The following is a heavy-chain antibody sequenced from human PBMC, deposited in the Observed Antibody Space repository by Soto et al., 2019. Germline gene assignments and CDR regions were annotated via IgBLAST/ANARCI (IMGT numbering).Heavy chain of an antibody. CDR2: IYYSGST. D-gene: IGHD3-9*01. CDR3: ARATLRYFDWPYNFDY. V-gene: IGHV4-39*01. J-gene: IGHJ4*02. Sequence: PSETLSLTCTVSGGSISSSSYYWGWIRQPPGKGLEWIGSIYYSGSTYYNPSLKSRVTISVDTSKNQFSLKLSSVTAADTAVYYCARATLRYFDWPYNFDYWGQGTLVTVSS. CDR1: GGSISSSSYY.